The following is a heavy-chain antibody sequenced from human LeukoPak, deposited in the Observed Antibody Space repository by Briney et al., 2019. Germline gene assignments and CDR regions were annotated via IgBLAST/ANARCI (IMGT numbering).Heavy chain of an antibody. D-gene: IGHD6-19*01. J-gene: IGHJ4*02. Sequence: ASETLSLTCTVSGGSISSYYWSWLRQPAGKGLEWIGRIYTSGSTNYNPSLKSRVTMSVDTSKNQFSLKLSSVTAADTAVYYCATSKSSSGWYWDYWGQGTLVTVSS. CDR1: GGSISSYY. CDR3: ATSKSSSGWYWDY. V-gene: IGHV4-4*07. CDR2: IYTSGST.